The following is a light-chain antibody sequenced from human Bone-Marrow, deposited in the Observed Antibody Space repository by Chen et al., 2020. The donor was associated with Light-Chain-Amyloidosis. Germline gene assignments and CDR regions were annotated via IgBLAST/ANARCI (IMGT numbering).Light chain of an antibody. V-gene: IGKV1-33*01. Sequence: DVQLTQSPSSLSASVGDRVTITCQASQDITNYLNWYQQKPGRAPKLLIVDSSNMAGGVPSRFSGSGSGSTFSLTISSLEPEDVATYFCQQYDKLPLTFGGGTKVEIK. J-gene: IGKJ4*01. CDR2: DSS. CDR1: QDITNY. CDR3: QQYDKLPLT.